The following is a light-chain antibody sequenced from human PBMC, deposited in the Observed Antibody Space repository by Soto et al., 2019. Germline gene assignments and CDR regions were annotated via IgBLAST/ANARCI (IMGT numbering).Light chain of an antibody. CDR2: EVS. Sequence: QSALTQPPSASGSPGQSVAISCTGTSSDVGGYNYVSWYQHHPGKAPKLMIYEVSRRPSGVSDRLSGSKSGNTASLTVSGLQAEDEADYYCSSYSGSSNWVFGGGTKVTVL. J-gene: IGLJ3*02. CDR3: SSYSGSSNWV. CDR1: SSDVGGYNY. V-gene: IGLV2-8*01.